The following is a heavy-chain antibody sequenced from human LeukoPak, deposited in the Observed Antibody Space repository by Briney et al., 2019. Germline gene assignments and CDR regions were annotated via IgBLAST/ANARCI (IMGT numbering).Heavy chain of an antibody. CDR1: GGSISSYY. Sequence: SETLSLTCTVSGGSISSYYWSWIRQPAGKGLEWIGRIYTSGSTNYNPSLKSRVTISVDRSKNQFSLKLSSVTAADTAVYYCARTITVEIDAFDIWGQGTMVTVSS. CDR2: IYTSGST. CDR3: ARTITVEIDAFDI. J-gene: IGHJ3*02. V-gene: IGHV4-4*07. D-gene: IGHD4-23*01.